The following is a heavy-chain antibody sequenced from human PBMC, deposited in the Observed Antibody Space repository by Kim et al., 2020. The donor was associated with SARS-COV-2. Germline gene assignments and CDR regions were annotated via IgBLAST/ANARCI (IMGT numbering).Heavy chain of an antibody. J-gene: IGHJ4*02. CDR1: GFTLSDYA. Sequence: GGSLRLSCVVSGFTLSDYAMHWVRQAPGKGLEYVAAISSNGFGRYYADSVRGRFSISRDDSKNTLYLQMDRVRVEDKAVYHCVRDARNPRAYDYLDYWGQGILVSVPS. CDR2: ISSNGFGR. CDR3: VRDARNPRAYDYLDY. D-gene: IGHD4-17*01. V-gene: IGHV3-64*02.